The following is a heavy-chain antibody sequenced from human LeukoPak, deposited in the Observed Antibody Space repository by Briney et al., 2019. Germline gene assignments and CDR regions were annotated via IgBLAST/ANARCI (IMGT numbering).Heavy chain of an antibody. CDR3: AKGLKTLGDY. D-gene: IGHD3-16*01. Sequence: GGSLRLSCAASGFTFSSYAMSWVRQAPGKGLECVSAISGSGVSTYYADSVKGRFIISRDNSKNTLYLQMNSLRVEDTAVYYCAKGLKTLGDYWGQGTLVTVSS. V-gene: IGHV3-23*01. J-gene: IGHJ4*02. CDR1: GFTFSSYA. CDR2: ISGSGVST.